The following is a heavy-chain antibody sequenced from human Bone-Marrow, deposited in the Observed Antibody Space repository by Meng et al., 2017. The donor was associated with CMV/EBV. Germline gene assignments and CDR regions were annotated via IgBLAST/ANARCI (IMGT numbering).Heavy chain of an antibody. CDR3: ARVGYYYYGMDV. V-gene: IGHV1-8*01. CDR1: GYRFTRYG. CDR2: MNPNSGNT. J-gene: IGHJ6*02. Sequence: ASVKVSCKASGYRFTRYGISWVRQAPGQGLEWMGWMNPNSGNTGYAQKFQGRVTMTRNTSISTAYMELSSLRSEDTAVYYCARVGYYYYGMDVWGQGTTVTVSS.